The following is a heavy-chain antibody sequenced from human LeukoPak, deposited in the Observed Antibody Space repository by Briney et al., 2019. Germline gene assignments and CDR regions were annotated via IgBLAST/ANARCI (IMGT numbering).Heavy chain of an antibody. CDR1: GFTFSSYW. Sequence: GGSLRLSCAASGFTFSSYWMSWVRQAPGKGLEWVSSISPSSDYIYYADSVKGRFNISRDNAKNSLYLQMNSLRAEDTAMYYCARVRGNSPGGLFDCWGQGTLVTVSS. V-gene: IGHV3-21*01. J-gene: IGHJ4*02. CDR3: ARVRGNSPGGLFDC. D-gene: IGHD4-23*01. CDR2: ISPSSDYI.